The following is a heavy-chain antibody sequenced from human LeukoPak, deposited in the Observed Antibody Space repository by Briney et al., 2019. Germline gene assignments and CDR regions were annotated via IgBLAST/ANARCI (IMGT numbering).Heavy chain of an antibody. D-gene: IGHD2-15*01. J-gene: IGHJ3*02. CDR3: ARENSRIEASAFDI. CDR1: GYTFTTNG. V-gene: IGHV1-18*01. CDR2: ISAYSGNT. Sequence: GASVKVSCKASGYTFTTNGISWVRQAPGQGLEWMGWISAYSGNTIYAQKLQGRVTMTTDTSTTTAYMELRSLRSDDTAVYYCARENSRIEASAFDIWGQGTMVTVSS.